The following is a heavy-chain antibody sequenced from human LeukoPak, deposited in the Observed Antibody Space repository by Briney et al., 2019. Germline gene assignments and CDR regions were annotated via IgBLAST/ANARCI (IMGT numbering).Heavy chain of an antibody. J-gene: IGHJ4*02. CDR2: ISAYNGNP. V-gene: IGHV1-18*01. CDR1: GYTFTNFG. Sequence: ASVKVSCKASGYTFTNFGISWVRQAPGQGLEWMGWISAYNGNPTYAQKLQGRVTVTTATSTTTAYMELRSLTSDGTAVDFCARAGQGYYYDTSAYYYDYWGQGTLVTVSS. D-gene: IGHD3-22*01. CDR3: ARAGQGYYYDTSAYYYDY.